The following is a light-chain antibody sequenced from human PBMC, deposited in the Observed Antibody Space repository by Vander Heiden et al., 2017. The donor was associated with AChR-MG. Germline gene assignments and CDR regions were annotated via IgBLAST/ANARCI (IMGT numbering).Light chain of an antibody. CDR3: ISYTSSNSVWV. J-gene: IGLJ3*02. Sequence: QSALTQPASVSRSSGQSITISCTGTYTDIGRYNYFSWYQQHPGKAPKVLIYDVNKWPSGVSHRFSGSKHGNTASLTISGLQAEDEADYYCISYTSSNSVWVFCGGTKLTVL. V-gene: IGLV2-14*01. CDR1: YTDIGRYNY. CDR2: DVN.